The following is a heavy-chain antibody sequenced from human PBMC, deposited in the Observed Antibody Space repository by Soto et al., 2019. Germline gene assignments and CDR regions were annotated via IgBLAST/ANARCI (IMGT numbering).Heavy chain of an antibody. CDR2: INPKSGGT. CDR3: ARGHSTDCSNGVCSFFYNHEMDV. CDR1: GYSFTDYH. J-gene: IGHJ6*02. D-gene: IGHD2-8*01. V-gene: IGHV1-2*04. Sequence: ASVKVSCKASGYSFTDYHIHWVRQAPGQGLEWLVRINPKSGGTSTAQKFQGWVTMTRDRSISTVYMELTRLRSDDTAVYFCARGHSTDCSNGVCSFFYNHEMDVWGQGTTVTVS.